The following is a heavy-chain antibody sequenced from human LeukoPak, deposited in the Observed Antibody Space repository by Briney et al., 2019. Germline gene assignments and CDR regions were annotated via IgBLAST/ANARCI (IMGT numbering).Heavy chain of an antibody. CDR2: ISGSGGST. V-gene: IGHV3-23*01. J-gene: IGHJ4*02. D-gene: IGHD1-7*01. Sequence: GGSLRLSCAASGFTFSSYALSWVRQPPGKGLEWVSAISGSGGSTYYADSVKGRFTISRDNSKSALYLQMNSLRAEDRAVYYYAKKLGRTNYGLSNCWGQGTLVTVCS. CDR3: AKKLGRTNYGLSNC. CDR1: GFTFSSYA.